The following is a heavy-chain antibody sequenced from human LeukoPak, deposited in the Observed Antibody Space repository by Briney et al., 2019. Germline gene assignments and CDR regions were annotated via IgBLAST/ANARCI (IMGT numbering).Heavy chain of an antibody. CDR2: IIPIFGTA. D-gene: IGHD3-10*01. CDR3: ASPVGSEGFFDY. Sequence: ASVKVSCKASGGTFSSYAISWVRQAPGQGLEWMGGIIPIFGTANYAQKFQGRVTITADKSTSTAYMELSSLRSEDTAAYYCASPVGSEGFFDYWGQGTLVTVSS. V-gene: IGHV1-69*06. J-gene: IGHJ4*02. CDR1: GGTFSSYA.